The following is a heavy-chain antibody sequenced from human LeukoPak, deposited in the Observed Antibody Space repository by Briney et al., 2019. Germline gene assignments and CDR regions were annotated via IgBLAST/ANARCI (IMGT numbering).Heavy chain of an antibody. V-gene: IGHV4-59*11. CDR1: GGSISSHY. J-gene: IGHJ5*02. CDR2: IYYSGST. Sequence: SETLSLTCTVSGGSISSHYWSWIRQPPGKGLEWIGYIYYSGSTNYNPSLKSRVTMSVDTSKNQFSLKLSSVTAADTAVYYCARSLYDFWSGYYGWFDPWGQGTLVTVSS. CDR3: ARSLYDFWSGYYGWFDP. D-gene: IGHD3-3*01.